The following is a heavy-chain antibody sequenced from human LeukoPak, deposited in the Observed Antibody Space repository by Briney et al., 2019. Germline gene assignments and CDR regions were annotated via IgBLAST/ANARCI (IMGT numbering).Heavy chain of an antibody. CDR2: ISAYNGNT. V-gene: IGHV1-18*01. CDR3: ARDIVVVTAQGAFDI. D-gene: IGHD2-21*02. J-gene: IGHJ3*02. Sequence: GASVKVSCKASGYTFTSYGISWVRQAPGQGLEWMGWISAYNGNTNYAQKLQGRVTMTTDTSTSTAYMELRSLRSDDTAVYYCARDIVVVTAQGAFDIWGQGTMVTVSS. CDR1: GYTFTSYG.